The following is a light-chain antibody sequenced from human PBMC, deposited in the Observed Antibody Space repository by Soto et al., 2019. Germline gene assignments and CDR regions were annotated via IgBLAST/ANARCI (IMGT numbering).Light chain of an antibody. CDR2: DVN. V-gene: IGLV2-18*02. CDR1: SSDVGSFNR. J-gene: IGLJ1*01. Sequence: QSALTQPPSVSGSPGQSVAISCTGTSSDVGSFNRVSWYQQSPGSVPKLMIYDVNNRPPGVPDRFSGSKSGNAASLTISGLQAEDESDYYCSSFTSSDTYVFGTGTQLTVL. CDR3: SSFTSSDTYV.